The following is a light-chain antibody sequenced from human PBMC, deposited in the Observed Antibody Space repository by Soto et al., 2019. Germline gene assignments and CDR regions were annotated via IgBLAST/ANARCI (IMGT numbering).Light chain of an antibody. Sequence: EVVLTQSPGTLSLSPGERATLSCKASQSVSSSLAWYQQKPGQAPRLLIYDASNRATGIPARFSGSGSGTDFTLTISSLEPEDSAVYYCQQRSNWPPATFGQGTKLEIK. CDR1: QSVSSS. CDR2: DAS. CDR3: QQRSNWPPAT. V-gene: IGKV3-11*01. J-gene: IGKJ2*01.